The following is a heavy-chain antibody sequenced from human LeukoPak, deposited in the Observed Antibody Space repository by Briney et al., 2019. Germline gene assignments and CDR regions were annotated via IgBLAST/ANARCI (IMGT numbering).Heavy chain of an antibody. D-gene: IGHD1-7*01. Sequence: GASVKVSCKASGYTFTSYGISWVRQAPGQGVEWMGWISAYNGNTNYAQKLQGRVTMTTDTSTSTAYMELRSLKSDDTAVYYCARAELGEKYYYYYYMDVWGKGTTVTVSS. V-gene: IGHV1-18*01. J-gene: IGHJ6*03. CDR3: ARAELGEKYYYYYYMDV. CDR1: GYTFTSYG. CDR2: ISAYNGNT.